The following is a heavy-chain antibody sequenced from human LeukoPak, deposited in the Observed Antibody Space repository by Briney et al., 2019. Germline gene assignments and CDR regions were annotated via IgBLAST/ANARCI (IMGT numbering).Heavy chain of an antibody. CDR3: AKCSGGSCYASGAFDY. J-gene: IGHJ4*02. CDR1: GFTFSNYA. D-gene: IGHD2-15*01. V-gene: IGHV3-23*01. CDR2: ISGSGDAT. Sequence: PGGSLRLSCAASGFTFSNYAMSWVRQAPGKGLEWVSGISGSGDATWYADSVKGRFPISRDNSKNTVNLQMNSLRPEDTAVYYCAKCSGGSCYASGAFDYWGQGTLVTVSS.